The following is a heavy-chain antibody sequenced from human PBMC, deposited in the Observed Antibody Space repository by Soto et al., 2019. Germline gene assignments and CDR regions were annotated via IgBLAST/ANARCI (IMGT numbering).Heavy chain of an antibody. D-gene: IGHD6-19*01. CDR2: ISYDGSNK. CDR1: GFTFRSYG. Sequence: PGGSLRLSCAASGFTFRSYGMHWVRQAPGKGLEWVAVISYDGSNKYYADSVKGRFTISRDNSKNTLYLQMNSLRAEDTAVYYCAKDRSSSGVATFDYWGQGTLVTVSS. CDR3: AKDRSSSGVATFDY. V-gene: IGHV3-30*18. J-gene: IGHJ4*02.